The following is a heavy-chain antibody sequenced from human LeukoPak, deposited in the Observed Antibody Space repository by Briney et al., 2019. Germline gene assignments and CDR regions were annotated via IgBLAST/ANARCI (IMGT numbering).Heavy chain of an antibody. CDR3: AREDYYGSGSPDY. J-gene: IGHJ4*02. CDR2: IYYSGST. Sequence: SETLSLTCTVSGGSISSGDYYWSWIRQPPGKGLERIGYIYYSGSTYYNPSLKSRVTISVDTSKNQFSLKLSSVTAADTAMYYCAREDYYGSGSPDYWGQGTLVTVSS. D-gene: IGHD3-10*01. V-gene: IGHV4-30-4*01. CDR1: GGSISSGDYY.